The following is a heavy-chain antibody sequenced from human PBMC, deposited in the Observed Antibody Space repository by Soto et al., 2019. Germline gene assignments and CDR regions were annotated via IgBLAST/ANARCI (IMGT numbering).Heavy chain of an antibody. CDR3: AKDGRGSGSHYNSFGY. D-gene: IGHD3-10*01. V-gene: IGHV3-53*01. Sequence: EVQLVESGGGLIQPGGSLKLSCAASGFTVGNNYMSWVRQAPGKGLEWVSLIYSTSTTKYADSVKGRFTVSRDNAKNTLYLQMNSLRAEDTAVYYCAKDGRGSGSHYNSFGYWGQGTLVTVSS. J-gene: IGHJ4*02. CDR1: GFTVGNNY. CDR2: IYSTSTT.